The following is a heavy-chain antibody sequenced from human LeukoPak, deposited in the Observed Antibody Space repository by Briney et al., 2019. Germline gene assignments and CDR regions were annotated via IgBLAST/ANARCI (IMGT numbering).Heavy chain of an antibody. CDR1: GFTFSSYA. V-gene: IGHV3-23*01. CDR3: AKSSNYDILTGYLDY. J-gene: IGHJ4*02. CDR2: ISAYGGST. Sequence: GGSLRLSCAASGFTFSSYAVNWVRQAPGKGLEWVSGISAYGGSTYYADSVKGRFTISRDNSKNTLYLQMNSLRAEDTAVYYRAKSSNYDILTGYLDYWGQGTLVTVSS. D-gene: IGHD3-9*01.